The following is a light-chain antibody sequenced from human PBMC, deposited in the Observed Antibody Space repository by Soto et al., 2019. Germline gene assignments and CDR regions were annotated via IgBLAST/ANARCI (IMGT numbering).Light chain of an antibody. V-gene: IGLV1-44*01. J-gene: IGLJ2*01. CDR3: AAWDDRLNCVV. Sequence: QSVLTQPPSASGTPGQRVKISCSGSSSNIGGNTVNWYQQFPGTAPKLLIYSIDQRPSGVPDRFSGSKSGTSASLAISGLQSEDEAEYYCAAWDDRLNCVVFGGGTKLTVL. CDR1: SSNIGGNT. CDR2: SID.